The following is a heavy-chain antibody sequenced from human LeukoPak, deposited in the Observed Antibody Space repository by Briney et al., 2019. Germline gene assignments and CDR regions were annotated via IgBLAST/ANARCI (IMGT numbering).Heavy chain of an antibody. D-gene: IGHD3-3*01. Sequence: SETLSLTCTVSGYSISSGYYWGWLRQPPGKGLGWIRSIYYSGSTYYNPSLKRRFTISIDTAKNPFSLKMSCLTAADTAVYFLARRWSGYYRYNWFHPWGQGTLVTVSS. CDR1: GYSISSGYY. CDR3: ARRWSGYYRYNWFHP. J-gene: IGHJ5*02. V-gene: IGHV4-38-2*02. CDR2: IYYSGST.